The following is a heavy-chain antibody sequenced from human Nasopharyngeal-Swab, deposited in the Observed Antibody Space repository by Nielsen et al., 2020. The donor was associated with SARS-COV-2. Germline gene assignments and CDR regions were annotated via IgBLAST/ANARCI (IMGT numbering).Heavy chain of an antibody. CDR3: ASLYGSGSYYNRQTYYYYGMDV. CDR1: GFTFSSYW. V-gene: IGHV3-74*01. CDR2: INSDGSST. Sequence: GESLKISCAASGFTFSSYWMHWVRQAPGKGLVWVSRINSDGSSTSYADSVKGRFTISRDNAKNTLYLQMNSLRAEDTAVYYCASLYGSGSYYNRQTYYYYGMDVWGQGTTVTVSS. J-gene: IGHJ6*02. D-gene: IGHD3-10*01.